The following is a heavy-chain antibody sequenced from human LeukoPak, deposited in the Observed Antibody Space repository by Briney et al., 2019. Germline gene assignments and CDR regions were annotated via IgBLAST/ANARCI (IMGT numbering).Heavy chain of an antibody. V-gene: IGHV3-48*04. D-gene: IGHD5-18*01. J-gene: IGHJ4*02. CDR1: GFTFSSYG. CDR3: ARDGGYSYGYGPTHFDY. Sequence: PGRSLRLSCAASGFTFSSYGMHWVRQAPGKGLEWVSYISSSGSTIYYADSVKGRFTISRDNAKNSLYLQMNSLRAEDTAVYYCARDGGYSYGYGPTHFDYWGQGTLVTVSS. CDR2: ISSSGSTI.